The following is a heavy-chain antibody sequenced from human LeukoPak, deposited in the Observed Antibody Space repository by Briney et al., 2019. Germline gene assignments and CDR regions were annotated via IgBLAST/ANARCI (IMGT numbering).Heavy chain of an antibody. D-gene: IGHD3-3*01. CDR2: ISGSGGST. CDR3: AKATPPGIRLLEWLSFDY. V-gene: IGHV3-23*01. J-gene: IGHJ4*02. Sequence: GGSLRLSCAASGFTFSSYGMSWVRQAPGKGLEWVSAISGSGGSTYYADSVKGRFTISRDNSKNTLYLQMNSLRAEDTAVYYCAKATPPGIRLLEWLSFDYWGQGTLVTVSS. CDR1: GFTFSSYG.